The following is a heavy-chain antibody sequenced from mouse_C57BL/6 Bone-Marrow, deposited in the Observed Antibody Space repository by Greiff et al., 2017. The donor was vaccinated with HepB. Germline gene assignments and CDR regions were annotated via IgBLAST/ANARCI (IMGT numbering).Heavy chain of an antibody. CDR1: GFTFSDYG. V-gene: IGHV5-15*01. CDR3: ARRDLTGSFAY. CDR2: ISNLAYSI. D-gene: IGHD4-1*01. Sequence: EVKVVESGGGLVQPGGSLKLSCAASGFTFSDYGMAWVRQAPRKGPEWVAFISNLAYSIYYADTVTGRFTISRENAKNTLYLAMSSLRSEDTAMYYCARRDLTGSFAYWGQGTLVTVSA. J-gene: IGHJ3*01.